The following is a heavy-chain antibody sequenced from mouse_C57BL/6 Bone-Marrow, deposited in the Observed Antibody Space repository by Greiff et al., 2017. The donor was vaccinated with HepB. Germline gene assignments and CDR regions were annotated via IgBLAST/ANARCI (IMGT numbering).Heavy chain of an antibody. Sequence: VQLKESGPGLVKPSQSLSLTCSVTGYSITSGYYWNWIRQFPGNKLEWMGYISYDGSNNYNPSLKNRISITRDTSKNQFFLKLNSVTTEDTATYYCAVSRGNAMDYWGQGTSVTVSS. CDR2: ISYDGSN. J-gene: IGHJ4*01. CDR1: GYSITSGYY. D-gene: IGHD1-1*01. V-gene: IGHV3-6*01. CDR3: AVSRGNAMDY.